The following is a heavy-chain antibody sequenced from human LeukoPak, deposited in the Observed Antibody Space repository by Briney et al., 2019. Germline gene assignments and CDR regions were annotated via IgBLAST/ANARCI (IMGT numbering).Heavy chain of an antibody. J-gene: IGHJ6*04. CDR2: IKQDGSEK. CDR1: GFTFNSYW. CDR3: ARGSENYYYGMDV. Sequence: GGSLRLSCAAAGFTFNSYWMSWVRRAPGKGLEWVGNIKQDGSEKFYVDSVKGRFSISRDNAKNSLYLQMNSLRAEDTAVYYCARGSENYYYGMDVWDKGTTVTVSS. D-gene: IGHD2/OR15-2a*01. V-gene: IGHV3-7*03.